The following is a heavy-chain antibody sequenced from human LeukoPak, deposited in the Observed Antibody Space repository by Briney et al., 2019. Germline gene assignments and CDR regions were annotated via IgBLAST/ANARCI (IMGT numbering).Heavy chain of an antibody. CDR1: GFTFSSYE. V-gene: IGHV3-48*03. CDR3: AREETPMVHDY. CDR2: ISSSDDTI. D-gene: IGHD5-18*01. Sequence: GGSLRLSCAASGFTFSSYEMHWVRQAPGKGLEWVSYISSSDDTIYYADFVKGRFAISRDNSKNMLYLQMNSLRAEDTAVYYCAREETPMVHDYWGQGTLVTVSS. J-gene: IGHJ4*02.